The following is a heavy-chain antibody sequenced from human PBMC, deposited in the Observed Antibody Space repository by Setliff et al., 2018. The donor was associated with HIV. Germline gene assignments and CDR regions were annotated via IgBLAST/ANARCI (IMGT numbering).Heavy chain of an antibody. V-gene: IGHV4-59*08. Sequence: PSETLSLTCTVSGGSITGHYWSWIRQPPGKGLEWIGYIYYSGSTNYNPSLKSRVTISVDTSKNQFSLKLSSVTAADTAVYYCARFQQGYYGSGSYRDYYFDYWGQGILVTVSS. CDR2: IYYSGST. CDR1: GGSITGHY. J-gene: IGHJ4*02. CDR3: ARFQQGYYGSGSYRDYYFDY. D-gene: IGHD3-10*01.